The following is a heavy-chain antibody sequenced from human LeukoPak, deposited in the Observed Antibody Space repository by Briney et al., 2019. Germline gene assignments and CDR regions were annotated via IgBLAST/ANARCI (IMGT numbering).Heavy chain of an antibody. J-gene: IGHJ4*02. CDR3: ARDYYFDY. CDR1: GFTFSSYW. V-gene: IGHV3-7*01. Sequence: GGSLRLSCAAPGFTFSSYWMTWVRKAPGKGLEWVANIKQDGCEKYYVDSVKGRFTISRDNAKNSLYLQMNSLRAEDTAVYYCARDYYFDYWGQGTLVTVSS. CDR2: IKQDGCEK.